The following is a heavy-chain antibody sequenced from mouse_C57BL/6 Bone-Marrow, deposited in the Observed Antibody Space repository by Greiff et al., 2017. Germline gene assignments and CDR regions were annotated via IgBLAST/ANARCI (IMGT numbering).Heavy chain of an antibody. CDR1: GFNIKDDY. V-gene: IGHV14-4*01. J-gene: IGHJ3*01. Sequence: VQLQQPGAELVRPGASVKLSCTASGFNIKDDYMHWVKQRPEQGLEWIGWIDPENGDTEYASKFQGKATITADTSSNTAYLQLSSLTSEDTAVYYCTGIYDGYYWFAYWGQGTLVTVSA. CDR3: TGIYDGYYWFAY. D-gene: IGHD2-3*01. CDR2: IDPENGDT.